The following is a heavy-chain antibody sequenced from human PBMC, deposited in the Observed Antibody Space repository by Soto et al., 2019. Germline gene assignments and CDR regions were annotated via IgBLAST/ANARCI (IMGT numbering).Heavy chain of an antibody. CDR2: ISGSGGST. CDR3: AKDHGSVWFGESYYFDY. J-gene: IGHJ4*02. V-gene: IGHV3-23*01. D-gene: IGHD3-10*01. CDR1: GFTFSSYA. Sequence: HPGGSLRLSCAASGFTFSSYAMSWVRQAPGKGLEWVSAISGSGGSTYYADSVKGRFTISRDNSKNTLYLQMNSLRAEDTAVYYCAKDHGSVWFGESYYFDYWGQGTLVTVSS.